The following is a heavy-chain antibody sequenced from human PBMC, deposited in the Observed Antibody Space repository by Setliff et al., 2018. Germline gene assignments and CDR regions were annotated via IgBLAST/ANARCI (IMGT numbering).Heavy chain of an antibody. Sequence: ASVKVSCKASGYTFTSYGISWVRQAPGQGLEWMGWISAYNGNTNYAQKLQGRVTMTTDTSTSTAHMELRSLRSDDTAVYYCARDVALVGATPYWGQGTLVTVSS. V-gene: IGHV1-18*01. CDR3: ARDVALVGATPY. D-gene: IGHD1-26*01. CDR1: GYTFTSYG. J-gene: IGHJ4*02. CDR2: ISAYNGNT.